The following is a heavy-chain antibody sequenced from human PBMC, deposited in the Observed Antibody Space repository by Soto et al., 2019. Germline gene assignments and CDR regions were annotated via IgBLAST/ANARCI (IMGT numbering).Heavy chain of an antibody. CDR3: VSQRTTMPTQVYLGY. D-gene: IGHD2-2*01. V-gene: IGHV4-39*01. Sequence: PSETLSLTCTVSGRSVTNSSYYWGWIRQSPGKGLEWIGSVYYRGRRYSKSSVKSRVTISVDTSKNRFSLSLNSVTASATAVYFGVSQRTTMPTQVYLGYWGPGALVTVPP. CDR2: VYYRGRR. J-gene: IGHJ4*02. CDR1: GRSVTNSSYY.